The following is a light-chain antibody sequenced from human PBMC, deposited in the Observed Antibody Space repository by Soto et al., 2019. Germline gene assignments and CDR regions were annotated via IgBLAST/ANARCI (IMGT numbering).Light chain of an antibody. V-gene: IGKV3-20*01. CDR3: QQGRSSPLT. Sequence: EIGLTQSPGTLSLSPGEGATLSCRASQSVGNSYVAWYQQKPGQAPRLLISGTSSRATGIPDRFSGSGSGSDCTLTISRLEPEDFAVYDGQQGRSSPLTFGAGTKIEIK. CDR2: GTS. J-gene: IGKJ4*01. CDR1: QSVGNSY.